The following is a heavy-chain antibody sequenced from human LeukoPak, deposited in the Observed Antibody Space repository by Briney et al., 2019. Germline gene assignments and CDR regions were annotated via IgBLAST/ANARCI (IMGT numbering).Heavy chain of an antibody. Sequence: AETLSLTCAVYGGSFSGYYWSWIRQPPGKGLEWIGEINHSGSTNYNPSLKSRVTISVDTSKNQFSLKLSSVTAADTAVYYCARVGRRGYRVNNWFDPWGQEDLVTASS. CDR3: ARVGRRGYRVNNWFDP. J-gene: IGHJ5*02. V-gene: IGHV4-34*01. CDR1: GGSFSGYY. CDR2: INHSGST. D-gene: IGHD5-18*01.